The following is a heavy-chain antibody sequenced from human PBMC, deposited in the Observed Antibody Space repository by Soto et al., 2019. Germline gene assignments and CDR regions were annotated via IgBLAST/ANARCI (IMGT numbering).Heavy chain of an antibody. V-gene: IGHV3-30-3*01. Sequence: QVQLVESGGGVVQPGRSLRLSCAASGFTFSSYAMHWVRQAPGKGLEWVAVISYDGSNKYYADSVKGRFTISRDNSKNTLYLQMNSLRAEDTAVYYCARDSDQWLVGGWFDPWGQGTLVTVSS. CDR3: ARDSDQWLVGGWFDP. CDR2: ISYDGSNK. J-gene: IGHJ5*02. D-gene: IGHD6-19*01. CDR1: GFTFSSYA.